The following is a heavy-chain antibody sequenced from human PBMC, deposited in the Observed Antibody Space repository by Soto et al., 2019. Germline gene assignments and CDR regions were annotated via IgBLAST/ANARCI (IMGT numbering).Heavy chain of an antibody. CDR1: GFTFSNAW. CDR2: IKSKTDDGTT. J-gene: IGHJ4*02. CDR3: ATAFYYDGSAVAY. V-gene: IGHV3-15*07. D-gene: IGHD3-10*01. Sequence: EVQLVESGGGLVQPGGSLRLSCAASGFTFSNAWMNWVRQAPGKGLEWVGRIKSKTDDGTTEFAAPVKGRITISRDDSKNTLYLQMTSLKTEDTAVYYCATAFYYDGSAVAYWGQGTLVTVS.